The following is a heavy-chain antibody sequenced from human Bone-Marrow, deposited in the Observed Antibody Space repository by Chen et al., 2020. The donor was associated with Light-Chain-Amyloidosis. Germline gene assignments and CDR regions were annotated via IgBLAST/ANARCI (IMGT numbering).Heavy chain of an antibody. J-gene: IGHJ4*02. CDR2: MSYSGST. Sequence: QLQLQSSAPGLVRPPKTLSLTSPVPGGPISINIYSWGWIRQPPGKGLEGIGSMSYSGSTYYSPSLKSRVTISVDTPKNQFSLRLNSVTAADTALYYCARMFGFCSGGSCYSAYFDYWGQGALVTVSS. D-gene: IGHD2-15*01. CDR1: GGPISINIYS. CDR3: ARMFGFCSGGSCYSAYFDY. V-gene: IGHV4-39*01.